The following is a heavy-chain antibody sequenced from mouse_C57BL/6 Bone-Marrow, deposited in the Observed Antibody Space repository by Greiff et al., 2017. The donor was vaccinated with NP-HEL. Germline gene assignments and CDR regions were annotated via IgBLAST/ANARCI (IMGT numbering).Heavy chain of an antibody. CDR2: SRNKANDYTT. V-gene: IGHV7-1*01. CDR3: ARDGDYDYAWFAY. D-gene: IGHD2-4*01. CDR1: GFTFSDFY. J-gene: IGHJ3*01. Sequence: EVKLVESGGGLVQSGRSLRLSCATSGFTFSDFYMEWVRQAPGKGLEWIAASRNKANDYTTEYSASVKGRFIVSRDTSQSILYLQMNALRAEDTAIYYCARDGDYDYAWFAYWGQGTLVTVSA.